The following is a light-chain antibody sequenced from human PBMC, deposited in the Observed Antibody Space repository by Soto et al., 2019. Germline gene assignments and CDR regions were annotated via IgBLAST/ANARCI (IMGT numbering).Light chain of an antibody. Sequence: MMLKRSPGTGSLSRGEIATVSCMARQSVPRSYLAWYQQKPGQAPRLLIYGTSSRATGIPDRFSGSGSGTDFTLTIIRLEPEDFAVFYCQQYGRSITFGQGTRLEI. V-gene: IGKV3-20*01. CDR3: QQYGRSIT. J-gene: IGKJ5*01. CDR2: GTS. CDR1: QSVPRSY.